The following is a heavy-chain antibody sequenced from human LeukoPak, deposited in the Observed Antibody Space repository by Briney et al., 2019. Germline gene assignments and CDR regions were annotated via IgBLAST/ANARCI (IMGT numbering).Heavy chain of an antibody. Sequence: QTGGSLRLSCAASEFTVSSNYMSWVRQAPGKGLEWVSLIYSAGSTYYADSVKGRFTISRHNSRNTLYLQMNSLRAEDTAMYYCARHIGFDAFDIWGQGTMVTVSS. CDR2: IYSAGST. J-gene: IGHJ3*02. CDR1: EFTVSSNY. CDR3: ARHIGFDAFDI. V-gene: IGHV3-53*04.